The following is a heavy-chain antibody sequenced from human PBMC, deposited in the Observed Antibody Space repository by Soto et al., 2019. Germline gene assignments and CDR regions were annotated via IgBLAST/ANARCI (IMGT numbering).Heavy chain of an antibody. CDR3: ARSHYDSSGYYLHR. CDR2: IYYSGST. J-gene: IGHJ4*02. CDR1: GGSISSYY. Sequence: PSETLSLTCTVSGGSISSYYWSWIRQPPGKGLEWIGYIYYSGSTNYNPSLKSRVTISVDTSKNQFSLKLSSVTAADTAVYYCARSHYDSSGYYLHRWGQGTLVTVSS. V-gene: IGHV4-59*01. D-gene: IGHD3-22*01.